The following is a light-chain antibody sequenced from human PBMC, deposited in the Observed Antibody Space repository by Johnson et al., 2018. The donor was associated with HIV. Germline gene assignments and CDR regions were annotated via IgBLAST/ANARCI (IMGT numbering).Light chain of an antibody. CDR3: GAWDSSLSAYV. V-gene: IGLV1-51*02. J-gene: IGLJ1*01. Sequence: QSMLTQPPSVSAAPGQKVTISCSGSSSNIGNNYVSWYQQLPGTAPKLLIYENNKRPSGISDRFSGSKSGTSATLGITGLQTGDEADYYCGAWDSSLSAYVFGTGTKVTVL. CDR1: SSNIGNNY. CDR2: ENN.